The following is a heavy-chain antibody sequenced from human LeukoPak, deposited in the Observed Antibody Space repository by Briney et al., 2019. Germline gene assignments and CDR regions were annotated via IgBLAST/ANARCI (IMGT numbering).Heavy chain of an antibody. CDR2: INPSGGTT. J-gene: IGHJ5*02. CDR1: GYTFTSYY. Sequence: ASVKVSCKASGYTFTSYYMHWVRQAPGQGLEWMGIINPSGGTTNYAQKFQGRVTMTRDTSTSTVYMELSSLRSEDTAVYYCARDQETTLRYCSSGSCFNPFDPWGQGTLVTVSS. D-gene: IGHD2-15*01. CDR3: ARDQETTLRYCSSGSCFNPFDP. V-gene: IGHV1-46*01.